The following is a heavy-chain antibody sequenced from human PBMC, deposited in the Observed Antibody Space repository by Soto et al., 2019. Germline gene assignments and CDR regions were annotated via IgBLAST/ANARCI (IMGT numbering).Heavy chain of an antibody. Sequence: SETLSLTCTVSGGSVSSGSYYWSWIRQPPGKGLEWIGYIYYSGSTNYNPSLKSRVTISVDTSKNQFSLKLSSVTAADTAVYYCARSYDFWSGPYNWFDPWGQGTLVTVSS. CDR2: IYYSGST. D-gene: IGHD3-3*01. CDR3: ARSYDFWSGPYNWFDP. J-gene: IGHJ5*02. CDR1: GGSVSSGSYY. V-gene: IGHV4-61*01.